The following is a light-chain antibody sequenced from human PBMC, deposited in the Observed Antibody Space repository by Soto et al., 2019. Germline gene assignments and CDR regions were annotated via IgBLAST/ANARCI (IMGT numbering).Light chain of an antibody. J-gene: IGKJ4*01. CDR2: AAS. Sequence: DIQMTQSPSSLSASVGDRDTITCRASQSISTYLNWYLQKPGKAPKLLISAASSLQSGVPSRFSGNGSGTDFTLTISSLQAEDSATYHCQQCYTTPLTFGGGTKVEIK. CDR1: QSISTY. CDR3: QQCYTTPLT. V-gene: IGKV1-39*01.